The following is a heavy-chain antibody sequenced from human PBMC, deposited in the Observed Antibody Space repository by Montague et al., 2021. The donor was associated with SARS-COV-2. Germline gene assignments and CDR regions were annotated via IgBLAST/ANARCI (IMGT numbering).Heavy chain of an antibody. J-gene: IGHJ4*02. CDR3: ARDSSGYFKYDY. V-gene: IGHV4-39*02. Sequence: SETLSLTCTVSGGSIVSSSYYWDWIRQPPGQGLEYIGSLYYSGRTFHNPSLKSRITMSVDTSRHQFSLNLTSVTAADTAVYFCARDSSGYFKYDYWGQGTLVTVSS. CDR1: GGSIVSSSYY. CDR2: LYYSGRT. D-gene: IGHD3-9*01.